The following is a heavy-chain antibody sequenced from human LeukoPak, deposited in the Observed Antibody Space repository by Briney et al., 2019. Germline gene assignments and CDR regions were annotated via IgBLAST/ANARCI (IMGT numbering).Heavy chain of an antibody. V-gene: IGHV3-7*01. Sequence: GGSLRLSCAASGFTFTRYWMAWVRQAPGKGLEWVANIKQDGSEKYYVDSVKGRFTISRDNAKNSLYLQMNSLRAEDTAVYYCAPQSGGYDSPIYYYGMDVWGQGTTVTVSS. J-gene: IGHJ6*02. D-gene: IGHD5-12*01. CDR2: IKQDGSEK. CDR1: GFTFTRYW. CDR3: APQSGGYDSPIYYYGMDV.